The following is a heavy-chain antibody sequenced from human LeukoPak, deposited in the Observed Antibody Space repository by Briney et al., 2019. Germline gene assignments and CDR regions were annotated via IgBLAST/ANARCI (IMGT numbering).Heavy chain of an antibody. J-gene: IGHJ6*02. Sequence: QSGGSLRLSCAASGFTFSSYALHWVRQAPGKGLEWVAVISYDGSNKYYADSVKGRFTISRDNSKNTLYLQMNSLRAEDTAVYYCARGTAALYYYYGMDVWGQGTTVTVSS. CDR3: ARGTAALYYYYGMDV. V-gene: IGHV3-30*04. D-gene: IGHD2-8*02. CDR1: GFTFSSYA. CDR2: ISYDGSNK.